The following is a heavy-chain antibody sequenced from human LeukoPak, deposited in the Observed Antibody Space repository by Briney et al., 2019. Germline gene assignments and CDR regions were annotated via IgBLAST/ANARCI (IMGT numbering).Heavy chain of an antibody. J-gene: IGHJ3*02. CDR3: ARDPAAFRAPLAFDI. CDR1: GGTFSSYA. CDR2: IIPIFGTA. Sequence: ASVKVSCKASGGTFSSYAISWVRQAPGQGLEWMGRIIPIFGTANYAQKFQGRVTITTDESTSTAYMELRSLRSDDTAVYYCARDPAAFRAPLAFDIWGQGTMVTVSS. V-gene: IGHV1-69*05. D-gene: IGHD2-2*01.